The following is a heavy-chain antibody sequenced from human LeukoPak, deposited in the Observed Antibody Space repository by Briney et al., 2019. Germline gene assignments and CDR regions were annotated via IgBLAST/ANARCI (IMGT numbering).Heavy chain of an antibody. Sequence: GGSLRLSCAASGFTFSSYSMNWVRQAPGKGLEWVSSIGSSSSYIYYADSVKGRFTISRDNAKNSLYLQMNSLRAEDTAVYYCARSYYDILTGYQTALDYWGQGTLVTVSS. V-gene: IGHV3-21*01. CDR3: ARSYYDILTGYQTALDY. D-gene: IGHD3-9*01. CDR1: GFTFSSYS. CDR2: IGSSSSYI. J-gene: IGHJ4*02.